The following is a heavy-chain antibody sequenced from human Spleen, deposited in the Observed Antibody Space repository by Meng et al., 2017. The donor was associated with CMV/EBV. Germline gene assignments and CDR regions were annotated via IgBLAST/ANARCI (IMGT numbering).Heavy chain of an antibody. D-gene: IGHD6-19*01. V-gene: IGHV3-30*02. CDR3: ARGRWAVADPLIGN. J-gene: IGHJ4*02. Sequence: GGSLRLSCTASGFTFSKFGMHWVRQAPGKGLEWVAFIRSDGSTKYYADSVKGRFTISRDNAKNSLYLQMNSLRAEDTAVYYCARGRWAVADPLIGNWGQGTLVTVSS. CDR1: GFTFSKFG. CDR2: IRSDGSTK.